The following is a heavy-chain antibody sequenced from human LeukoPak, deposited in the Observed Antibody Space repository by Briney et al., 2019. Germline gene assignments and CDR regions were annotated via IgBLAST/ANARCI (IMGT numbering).Heavy chain of an antibody. CDR1: GYTFTGYY. Sequence: ASVKVSCKASGYTFTGYYMHWVRQAPGQGLEWMGWINPNSGGTNYAQKFQGRVTMTRDTSISTAYMELSRLRSDDTAVYYCARTGIAARPYYYYNLDVWGKGTTVTVSS. J-gene: IGHJ6*03. D-gene: IGHD6-6*01. CDR2: INPNSGGT. CDR3: ARTGIAARPYYYYNLDV. V-gene: IGHV1-2*02.